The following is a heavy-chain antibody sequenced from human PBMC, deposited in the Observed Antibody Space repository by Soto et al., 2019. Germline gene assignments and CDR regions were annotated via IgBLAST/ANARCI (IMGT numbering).Heavy chain of an antibody. Sequence: QVQLVESGGGEVQPGRSLTISCAASGFTFSTYGMHWVRQTPGKGLEWVAVISYDGTNKFYSDSVKGRFTISRDNFKNTRSLQMNSLRADDTAGYSFAKDLQSYGDYDYYCYGMDVWGLGTRVTVSS. V-gene: IGHV3-30*18. CDR2: ISYDGTNK. CDR1: GFTFSTYG. D-gene: IGHD4-17*01. CDR3: AKDLQSYGDYDYYCYGMDV. J-gene: IGHJ6*02.